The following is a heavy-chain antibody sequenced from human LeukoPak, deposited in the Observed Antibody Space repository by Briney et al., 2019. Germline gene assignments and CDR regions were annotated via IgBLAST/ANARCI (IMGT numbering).Heavy chain of an antibody. Sequence: SVKVSCKASGGTFSSYAISWVRRAPGQGLEWMGGIIPIFGTANYAQKFQGRVTITADESTSTAYMELSSLRSEDTAVYYCARGAIYCSSTSCYPYDPMGYYYYGMDVWGQGTTVTVSS. J-gene: IGHJ6*02. CDR3: ARGAIYCSSTSCYPYDPMGYYYYGMDV. CDR1: GGTFSSYA. D-gene: IGHD2-2*01. V-gene: IGHV1-69*13. CDR2: IIPIFGTA.